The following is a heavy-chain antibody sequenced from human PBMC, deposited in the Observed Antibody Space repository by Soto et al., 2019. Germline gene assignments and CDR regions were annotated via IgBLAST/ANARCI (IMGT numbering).Heavy chain of an antibody. V-gene: IGHV4-59*01. J-gene: IGHJ5*02. CDR3: AREGATESRGYRDWIHP. Sequence: PSETLSLTCTVSGGSISSYYWSWIRQPPGKGLEWIGYIYYSGSTNYNPSLKSRVTISVDTSKNQFSLKLSSVTAADTAVYYCAREGATESRGYRDWIHPSGQATLVTVSS. CDR1: GGSISSYY. CDR2: IYYSGST. D-gene: IGHD3-22*01.